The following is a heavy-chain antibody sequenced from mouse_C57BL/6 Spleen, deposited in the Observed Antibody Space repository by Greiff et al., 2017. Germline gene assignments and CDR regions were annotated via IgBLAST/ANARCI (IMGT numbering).Heavy chain of an antibody. CDR2: IDPSDSYT. D-gene: IGHD2-1*01. Sequence: VQLQQPGAELVMPGASVKLSCKASGYTFTSYWMHWVKQRPGQGLEWIGEIDPSDSYTNYNQKFKGKSTLTVDKSSSTAYMQLSSLTSEDSAVYYCAGGNYSFDYWGQGTTLTVSS. J-gene: IGHJ2*01. V-gene: IGHV1-69*01. CDR3: AGGNYSFDY. CDR1: GYTFTSYW.